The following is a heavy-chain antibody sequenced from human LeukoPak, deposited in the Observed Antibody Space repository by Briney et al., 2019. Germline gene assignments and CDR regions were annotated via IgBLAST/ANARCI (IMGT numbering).Heavy chain of an antibody. J-gene: IGHJ3*02. Sequence: SETLSLTCTVSGGSISSYYWSWIRQPPGKGLEWIGYIYYNARSTNYSPSLKSRVTISVDMSKNQVSLKLSSVTAADTAVYYCARGEWALIPGAFDIWVQGTMVTVSS. CDR1: GGSISSYY. CDR2: IYYNARST. CDR3: ARGEWALIPGAFDI. V-gene: IGHV4-59*01. D-gene: IGHD1-26*01.